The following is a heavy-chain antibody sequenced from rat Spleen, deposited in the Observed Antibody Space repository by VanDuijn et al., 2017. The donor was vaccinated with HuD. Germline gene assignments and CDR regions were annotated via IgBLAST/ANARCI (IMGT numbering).Heavy chain of an antibody. Sequence: EVQLVESGGGLVQPGRSLKLSCAASGFTLSNRYMAWVRQAPTKGLDWVATISYDGSTTYYRDSVKGRFTISRDDGKSTLYLQMDSLRSEDTATYYCATDGYYDGTYYSVYIMDAWSQGTSVTVSS. CDR2: ISYDGSTT. CDR1: GFTLSNRY. V-gene: IGHV5-29*01. CDR3: ATDGYYDGTYYSVYIMDA. J-gene: IGHJ4*01. D-gene: IGHD1-12*02.